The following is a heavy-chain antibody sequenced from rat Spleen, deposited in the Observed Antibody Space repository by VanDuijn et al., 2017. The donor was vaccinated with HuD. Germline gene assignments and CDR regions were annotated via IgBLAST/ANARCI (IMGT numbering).Heavy chain of an antibody. J-gene: IGHJ2*01. Sequence: EVQLVQSGGGLVQPGRSLKLSCVASGFTFNKYWMSWIRQAPGKGLEWIASITNNGGNTYYPDSVKGRFTVSRDNAKSTLYLQMNSLKSEDTATYYCARENYYSGDYWGQGVMVTVSS. D-gene: IGHD1-1*01. CDR3: ARENYYSGDY. CDR1: GFTFNKYW. CDR2: ITNNGGNT. V-gene: IGHV5-31*01.